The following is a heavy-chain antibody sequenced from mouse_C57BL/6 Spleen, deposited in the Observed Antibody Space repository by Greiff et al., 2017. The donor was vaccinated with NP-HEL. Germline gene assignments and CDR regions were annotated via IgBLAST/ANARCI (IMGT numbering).Heavy chain of an antibody. V-gene: IGHV5-9*01. CDR1: GFTFSRYT. Sequence: EVQLVESGGGLVKPGGSLKLSCAASGFTFSRYTMSWVRQTPEKRLEWVATMSGGGGNTYYPDSVKGRFTLSRDNAKNTLYLQMSSLRSEDTALYYCARLRYYFYFDYWGQGTTLTVSS. D-gene: IGHD1-2*01. CDR3: ARLRYYFYFDY. J-gene: IGHJ2*01. CDR2: MSGGGGNT.